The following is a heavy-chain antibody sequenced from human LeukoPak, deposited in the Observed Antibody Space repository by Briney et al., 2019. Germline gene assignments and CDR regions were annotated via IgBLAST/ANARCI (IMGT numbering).Heavy chain of an antibody. V-gene: IGHV3-23*01. CDR2: ISCSGGST. D-gene: IGHD3-10*01. Sequence: PGGSLRLSCAASGFTFSSYAMSWVRQAPGKGLEWVSAISCSGGSTYYADSVKGRFTISRDNSKNTLYLQMNSLRAEDTAVYYCAKDQLITMVRGVIRGYGMDVWGQGTTVTVSS. CDR1: GFTFSSYA. J-gene: IGHJ6*02. CDR3: AKDQLITMVRGVIRGYGMDV.